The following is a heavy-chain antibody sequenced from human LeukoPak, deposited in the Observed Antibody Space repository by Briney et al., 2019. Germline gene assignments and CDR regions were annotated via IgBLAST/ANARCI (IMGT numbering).Heavy chain of an antibody. CDR3: ARGHSPSRYFDWLLTNYYYYYGMDV. V-gene: IGHV1-18*01. CDR2: ISAYNGNT. J-gene: IGHJ6*02. Sequence: ASVKVSCKASGYTFTSYGISWVRQAPGQGLEWMGWISAYNGNTNYAQKLQGRVTMTTDTSTSTAYMELRSLRSEDTAVYYCARGHSPSRYFDWLLTNYYYYYGMDVWGQGTTVTVSS. D-gene: IGHD3-9*01. CDR1: GYTFTSYG.